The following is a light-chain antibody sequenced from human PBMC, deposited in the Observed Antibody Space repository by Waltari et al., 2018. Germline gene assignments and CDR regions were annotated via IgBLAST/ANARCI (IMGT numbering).Light chain of an antibody. Sequence: IMLTQPPGPLSLSPGESATLSCRASQIISRVFAWYQQKPGQPPRLLIYDVSTRASGIPDRFSGSGFGTDFSLTISRLESEDFAVYYCQHYVRLPVTFGQGTKLEVK. CDR2: DVS. CDR1: QIISRVF. J-gene: IGKJ1*01. CDR3: QHYVRLPVT. V-gene: IGKV3-20*01.